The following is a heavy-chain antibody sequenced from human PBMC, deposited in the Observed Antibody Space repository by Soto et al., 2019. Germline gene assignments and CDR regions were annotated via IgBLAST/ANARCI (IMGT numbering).Heavy chain of an antibody. J-gene: IGHJ5*02. CDR3: ARGVPANVTTKELYWFDP. Sequence: GGSLRLSCAASGFTFSSYDMHWVRQATGKGLEWVSAIGTAGDTYYPGSVKGRFTISRENAKNSLYLQMNSLRAEDTAVYYCARGVPANVTTKELYWFDPWGQGTLVTVSS. CDR2: IGTAGDT. D-gene: IGHD3-10*01. V-gene: IGHV3-13*01. CDR1: GFTFSSYD.